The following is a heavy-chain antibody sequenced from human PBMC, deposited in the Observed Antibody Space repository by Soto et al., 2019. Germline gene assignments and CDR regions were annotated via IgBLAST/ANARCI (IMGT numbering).Heavy chain of an antibody. CDR1: GGSISSNY. Sequence: SETLSLTCTVSGGSISSNYWSWIRQSPGKGLGWVGYILYSGSASYNPSLQSRVTISLDTSKNQISLKLNSVTAADTAVYFCARVAIAVADYWFDPWGQGTLVTVSS. V-gene: IGHV4-59*01. CDR3: ARVAIAVADYWFDP. D-gene: IGHD6-19*01. J-gene: IGHJ5*02. CDR2: ILYSGSA.